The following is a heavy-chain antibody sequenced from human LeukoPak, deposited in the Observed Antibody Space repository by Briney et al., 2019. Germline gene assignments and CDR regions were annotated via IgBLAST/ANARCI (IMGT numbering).Heavy chain of an antibody. V-gene: IGHV4-39*01. CDR2: IYYSGST. Sequence: SETLSLTCTVSGGSISRSLYYWGWIRQPPGKGLEWIGSIYYSGSTYYNPSLMSRVTMSVDTSKKQFSLKLSSVTAADTAVYYCARPNSGNYPHNPFDIWGQGTMVTVSS. CDR3: ARPNSGNYPHNPFDI. J-gene: IGHJ3*02. CDR1: GGSISRSLYY. D-gene: IGHD1-26*01.